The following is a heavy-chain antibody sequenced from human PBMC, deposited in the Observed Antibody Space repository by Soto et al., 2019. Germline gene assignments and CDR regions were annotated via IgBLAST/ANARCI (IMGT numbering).Heavy chain of an antibody. CDR2: IYYSGST. Sequence: SETLSLTCTVSGGSVSSGSYYWSWIRQPPGKGLEWIGYIYYSGSTNYNPSLKSRVTISVDTSKNQFSLKLSSVTAADTAVYYCARVRMPYSGSYHDYGGQGTLVTVSS. CDR1: GGSVSSGSYY. CDR3: ARVRMPYSGSYHDY. V-gene: IGHV4-61*01. D-gene: IGHD1-26*01. J-gene: IGHJ4*02.